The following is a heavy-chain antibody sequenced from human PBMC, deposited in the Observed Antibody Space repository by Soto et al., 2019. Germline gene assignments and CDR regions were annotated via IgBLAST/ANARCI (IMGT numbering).Heavy chain of an antibody. CDR2: INHSGST. V-gene: IGHV4-34*01. CDR1: GGSFSGYY. D-gene: IGHD2-15*01. Sequence: QVQLQQWGAGLLKPSETLSLTCAVYGGSFSGYYWSWIRQPPGKGLEWIGEINHSGSTNYNPSLKSRVTISVDTSKNQFSLKLSSVTAADTAVYYCARGGVVVLAATRYCQHWGQGTLVTVSS. CDR3: ARGGVVVLAATRYCQH. J-gene: IGHJ1*01.